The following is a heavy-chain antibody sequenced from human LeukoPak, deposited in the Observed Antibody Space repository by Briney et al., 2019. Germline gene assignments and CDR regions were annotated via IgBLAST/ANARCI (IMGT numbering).Heavy chain of an antibody. J-gene: IGHJ3*02. CDR2: IYHSGTA. CDR1: GGSISSAGYS. D-gene: IGHD1-1*01. V-gene: IGHV4-30-2*01. CDR3: ARGADWTSAFDI. Sequence: SETLSLTCAVSGGSISSAGYSWSWIRQPPGKGLEWIGYIYHSGTAYYNPSLKSRVTISVDTSKNQFSLRLNSVTAADTAVYYCARGADWTSAFDIWGQGTMVTVSS.